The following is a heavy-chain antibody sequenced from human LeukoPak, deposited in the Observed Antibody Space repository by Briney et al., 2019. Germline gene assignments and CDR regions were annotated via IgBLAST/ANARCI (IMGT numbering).Heavy chain of an antibody. CDR3: QARLGEAFDY. CDR1: GYTFTSYY. V-gene: IGHV1-46*01. Sequence: ASVKVSCKASGYTFTSYYMHWVRQAPGQGLEWMGIIKPSGGSTSYAQKFQGRVTMTRDMSTSTVYMELSSLRSGDTAVYYCQARLGEAFDYWGQGTLVTVSS. CDR2: IKPSGGST. D-gene: IGHD3-10*01. J-gene: IGHJ4*02.